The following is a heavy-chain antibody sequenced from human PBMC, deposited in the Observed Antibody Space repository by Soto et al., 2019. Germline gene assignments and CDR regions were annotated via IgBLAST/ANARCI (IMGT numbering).Heavy chain of an antibody. CDR3: ARDRCGVTNCYGHSDY. J-gene: IGHJ4*02. Sequence: QVRLVESGGGVVQPGRSLRLSCAASGFTFNSYGMHWVRQAPGRGLEWVAVIWFDGSKKYYADSVKGRFTVSRDNSQNTMYLQMNSLSAEDTAVYYCARDRCGVTNCYGHSDYWGQGSLVSVSS. D-gene: IGHD2-2*01. CDR1: GFTFNSYG. V-gene: IGHV3-33*01. CDR2: IWFDGSKK.